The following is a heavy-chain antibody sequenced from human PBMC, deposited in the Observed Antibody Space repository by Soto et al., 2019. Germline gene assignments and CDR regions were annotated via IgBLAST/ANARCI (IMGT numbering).Heavy chain of an antibody. J-gene: IGHJ4*02. CDR2: ITDTGTT. D-gene: IGHD6-13*01. V-gene: IGHV3-23*01. Sequence: EVQLLEAGGGLVQPGESLKLSCAVSGFFFYNYGMTWVRQAPGQGLEWVSTITDTGTTHSADSAKGRFLISRDRATNKLYLQMNNLRAEDTVVYYCAKGAPPKILYGNIWYDFDYWGQGTLVTVS. CDR1: GFFFYNYG. CDR3: AKGAPPKILYGNIWYDFDY.